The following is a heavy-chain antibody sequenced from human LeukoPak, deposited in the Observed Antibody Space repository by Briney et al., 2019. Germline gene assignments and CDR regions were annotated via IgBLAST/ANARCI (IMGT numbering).Heavy chain of an antibody. J-gene: IGHJ4*02. Sequence: SQTLSLTCTVSGGSISSGSYYWSWIRQPAGKGLEWIGRIYTSGSTNYNPSLKSRVTISVDTSKNQFSLKLSSVTAADTAVYYCARVIDSSGPDYWGQGTLVTVSS. CDR2: IYTSGST. D-gene: IGHD3-22*01. CDR3: ARVIDSSGPDY. V-gene: IGHV4-61*02. CDR1: GGSISSGSYY.